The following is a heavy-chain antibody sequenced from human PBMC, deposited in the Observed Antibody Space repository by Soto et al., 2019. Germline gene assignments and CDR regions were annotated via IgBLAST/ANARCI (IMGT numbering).Heavy chain of an antibody. CDR1: GGSISSGDYY. V-gene: IGHV4-30-4*01. CDR3: AGLQSMRLSGLDT. Sequence: QVQLQESGPGLVKPSQTLSLTCTVSGGSISSGDYYWSWIRQPQGKGLEWIGYIYYSGSTYYNPSLKSRVTISVDTSKNQFSLKRSSVTAADTAVYYCAGLQSMRLSGLDTWGQGTLVTVSS. D-gene: IGHD3-16*02. J-gene: IGHJ5*02. CDR2: IYYSGST.